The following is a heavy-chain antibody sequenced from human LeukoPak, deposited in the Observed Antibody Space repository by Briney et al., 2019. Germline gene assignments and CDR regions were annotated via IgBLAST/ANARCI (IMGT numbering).Heavy chain of an antibody. CDR1: GFTFRSHA. CDR3: ARDRRHSSGWYAY. D-gene: IGHD6-19*01. V-gene: IGHV3-30*02. J-gene: IGHJ4*02. Sequence: PGGSLRLSCATSGFTFRSHAMHWVRQSPGKGLEWVAQIWYDGSNKYYADSVKGRFSVSRDNSKNTLYLQMNSLRAEDTAVYYCARDRRHSSGWYAYWGQGTLVTVSS. CDR2: IWYDGSNK.